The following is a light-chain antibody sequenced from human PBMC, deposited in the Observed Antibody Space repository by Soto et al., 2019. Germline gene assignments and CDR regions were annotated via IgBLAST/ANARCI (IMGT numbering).Light chain of an antibody. Sequence: DIQMTQSPSSLSASVGDRVTITCQASQGISNSLAWYQQEPGKVPKLLIYDASTLQSGVSSRFSGRGSGTDFTLTISSLQPEDVATYYCQKYDSAPEAFGQGTKVEIK. V-gene: IGKV1-27*01. CDR1: QGISNS. J-gene: IGKJ1*01. CDR3: QKYDSAPEA. CDR2: DAS.